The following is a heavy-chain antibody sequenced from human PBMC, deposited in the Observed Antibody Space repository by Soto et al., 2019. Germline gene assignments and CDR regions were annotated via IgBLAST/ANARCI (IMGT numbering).Heavy chain of an antibody. CDR1: GGTFSSYR. CDR2: IVPIRRTA. Sequence: SVKVSCKASGGTFSSYRINWVRQAPGQGLEWVGGIVPIRRTADYAQTFQGRVSITADESARTSYMELRGLRSQDTAVYYCVRDSGAKLSSSWGQGTLVTVSS. V-gene: IGHV1-69*13. D-gene: IGHD6-13*01. J-gene: IGHJ4*02. CDR3: VRDSGAKLSSS.